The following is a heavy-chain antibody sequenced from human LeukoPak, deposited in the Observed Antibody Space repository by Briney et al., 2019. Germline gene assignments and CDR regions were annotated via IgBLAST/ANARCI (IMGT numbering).Heavy chain of an antibody. V-gene: IGHV4-30-4*01. CDR3: ARSPLELPRIAAALPDY. CDR2: IYYSGST. D-gene: IGHD6-13*01. Sequence: SETLSLTCTVSGGSISSGDYYWSWIRQPPGKGLEWIGYIYYSGSTYYNPSLKSRVTISVDTSKNQFSLKLSSVTAADTAVYYCARSPLELPRIAAALPDYWGQGTLVTVSS. J-gene: IGHJ4*02. CDR1: GGSISSGDYY.